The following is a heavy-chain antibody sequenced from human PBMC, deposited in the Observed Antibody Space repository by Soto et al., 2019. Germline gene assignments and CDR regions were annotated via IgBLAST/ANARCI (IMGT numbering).Heavy chain of an antibody. CDR1: GFSLSTSGVG. J-gene: IGHJ4*02. CDR3: AHSLAGGVVLDY. D-gene: IGHD6-19*01. V-gene: IGHV2-5*02. Sequence: QITLKESGPPLVKPTQTLTLTCTFSGFSLSTSGVGVGWIRQPPGKALEWLALIYWDDDKRYSPSLKSRLTITKDTSKTPVVLTITTMDPVDTAKYYRAHSLAGGVVLDYWGQGTLVTVSS. CDR2: IYWDDDK.